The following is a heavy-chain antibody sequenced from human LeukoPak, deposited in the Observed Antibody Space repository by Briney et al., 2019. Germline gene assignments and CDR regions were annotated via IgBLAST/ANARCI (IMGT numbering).Heavy chain of an antibody. Sequence: GASVTVSCKASGYTFTSYGISWVRQAPGQGLEWMGWISAYNGNTNYAQKLQGRVTTTTDTSTSTAYMELRSLRSDDTAVYYCARDGSVPYGDKELRVGDYWGQGTLVTVSS. J-gene: IGHJ4*02. CDR2: ISAYNGNT. CDR1: GYTFTSYG. CDR3: ARDGSVPYGDKELRVGDY. D-gene: IGHD4-17*01. V-gene: IGHV1-18*01.